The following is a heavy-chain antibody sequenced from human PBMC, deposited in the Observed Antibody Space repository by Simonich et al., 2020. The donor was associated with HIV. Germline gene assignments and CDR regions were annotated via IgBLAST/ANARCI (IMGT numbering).Heavy chain of an antibody. V-gene: IGHV3-21*01. J-gene: IGHJ4*02. Sequence: EVQLVESGGGLVKPGGSLRLSCAASGFTFSSYSMNWVRQAPGKWLEWVSSISSSSSYIYYADSVKGRFTISRDNAKNSLYLQMNSLRAEDTAVYYCARDGRKVSSTSCSDYWGQGTLVTVSS. CDR3: ARDGRKVSSTSCSDY. CDR2: ISSSSSYI. D-gene: IGHD2-2*01. CDR1: GFTFSSYS.